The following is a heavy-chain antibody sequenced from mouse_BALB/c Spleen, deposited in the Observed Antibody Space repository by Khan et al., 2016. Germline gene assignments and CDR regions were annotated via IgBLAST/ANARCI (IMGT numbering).Heavy chain of an antibody. D-gene: IGHD3-1*01. CDR3: AISGRGTMDY. Sequence: VQLQQSGPSLVKPSQTLSLTCSVTDDSITSSYWNWIRKFPGNKLEYMGYISASGSNYYNPSLKSRISITRDTSKNQYYLKLKSVTTEDTAIYYWAISGRGTMDYWGQGTSVTVAS. V-gene: IGHV3-8*02. J-gene: IGHJ4*01. CDR2: ISASGSN. CDR1: DDSITSSY.